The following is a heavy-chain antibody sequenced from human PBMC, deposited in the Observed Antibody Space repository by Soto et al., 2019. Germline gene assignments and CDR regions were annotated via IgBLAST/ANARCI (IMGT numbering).Heavy chain of an antibody. CDR1: GYTFTGYY. D-gene: IGHD3-22*01. CDR3: ARGITAFYYYDSSGPFDY. J-gene: IGHJ4*02. Sequence: ASVKVSCKASGYTFTGYYMHWVRQAPGQGLEWMGWINPNSGGTNYAQKFQGRVTMTRDTSISTAYMELSRLRSDDTAVYYCARGITAFYYYDSSGPFDYCGQGTLVTVSS. CDR2: INPNSGGT. V-gene: IGHV1-2*02.